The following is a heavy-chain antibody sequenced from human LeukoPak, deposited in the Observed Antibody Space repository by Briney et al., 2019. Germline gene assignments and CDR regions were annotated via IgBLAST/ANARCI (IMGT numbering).Heavy chain of an antibody. CDR1: GGSISSYY. D-gene: IGHD3-10*01. CDR3: ARTIMVRGVIGLFDY. V-gene: IGHV4-59*01. Sequence: PSETLSLTCTVSGGSISSYYWSWIRQPPGKGLEWIGYIYYSGSTNYNPSLKSRVTISVDTSKNQFSLKLSSVTAADTAVYYCARTIMVRGVIGLFDYWGQGTLVTVSS. CDR2: IYYSGST. J-gene: IGHJ4*02.